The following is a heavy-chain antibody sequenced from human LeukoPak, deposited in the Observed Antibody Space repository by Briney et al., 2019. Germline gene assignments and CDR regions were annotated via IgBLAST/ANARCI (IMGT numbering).Heavy chain of an antibody. CDR1: GFTFSSYA. Sequence: GESLRLSCAASGFTFSSYAMNWVRQAPGKGLEWVSGISDRGGTTYYADSVEGRFTISRDNSKNALYLQMNNLRAEDTAVYYCAKVTSGGSCYQSDYWGQGTLVTVSS. J-gene: IGHJ4*02. V-gene: IGHV3-23*01. CDR2: ISDRGGTT. CDR3: AKVTSGGSCYQSDY. D-gene: IGHD2-15*01.